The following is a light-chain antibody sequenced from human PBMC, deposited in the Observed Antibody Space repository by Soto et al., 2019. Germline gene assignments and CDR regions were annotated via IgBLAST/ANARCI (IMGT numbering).Light chain of an antibody. Sequence: QSVLKQPPSASGARGQRVTISCSGGSSNMGSNDVYWYRHFPGTAPKVLIHGNNLRPSGVPDRFSGSKSGTSASLAISGLQSEDEADYYCAVWDDSLSVYVFGTGTKLTVL. CDR2: GNN. V-gene: IGLV1-47*02. CDR1: SSNMGSND. J-gene: IGLJ1*01. CDR3: AVWDDSLSVYV.